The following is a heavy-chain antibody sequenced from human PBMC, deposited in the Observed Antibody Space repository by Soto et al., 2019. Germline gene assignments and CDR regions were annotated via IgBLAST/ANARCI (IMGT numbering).Heavy chain of an antibody. CDR2: VYYSGTT. J-gene: IGHJ6*02. CDR1: GGSIRNGDYY. Sequence: ASETLSLTCTVSGGSIRNGDYYWGWIRQPPGKGLEWIGYVYYSGTTYSHPSLNSRVSISVDTSENQFSLRLTSVTAADTAVYYCARGGIPPSGYGIAYAMDVWGQGTTVTVSS. V-gene: IGHV4-30-4*01. D-gene: IGHD1-26*01. CDR3: ARGGIPPSGYGIAYAMDV.